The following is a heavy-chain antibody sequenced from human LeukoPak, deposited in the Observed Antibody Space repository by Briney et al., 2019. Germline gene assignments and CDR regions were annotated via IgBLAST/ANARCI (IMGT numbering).Heavy chain of an antibody. Sequence: GGSLRLACAASGFTFSSYGMSWVRQAPGKGLEWVANIKQDGSEKYYVDSVKGRFTISRDNAKNSLYLQMNSLRAEDTAVYYCAELGITMIGGVWGKGTTVTISS. V-gene: IGHV3-7*01. J-gene: IGHJ6*04. CDR1: GFTFSSYG. CDR2: IKQDGSEK. D-gene: IGHD3-10*02. CDR3: AELGITMIGGV.